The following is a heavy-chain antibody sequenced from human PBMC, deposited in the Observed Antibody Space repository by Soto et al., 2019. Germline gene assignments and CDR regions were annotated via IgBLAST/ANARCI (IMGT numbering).Heavy chain of an antibody. CDR1: GFTFSRYW. D-gene: IGHD5-18*01. CDR3: ARDFEGSYGYGPFEY. J-gene: IGHJ4*02. V-gene: IGHV3-7*03. CDR2: IKQDGSEK. Sequence: EVQLVESGGGLVQPGGSLRLSCAASGFTFSRYWMSWVRQAPRKGLEWVANIKQDGSEKYYVDSVKGRFAISRDNAKNSVYLQMNSLRAEDTAVYYCARDFEGSYGYGPFEYWGQGTLVTVFS.